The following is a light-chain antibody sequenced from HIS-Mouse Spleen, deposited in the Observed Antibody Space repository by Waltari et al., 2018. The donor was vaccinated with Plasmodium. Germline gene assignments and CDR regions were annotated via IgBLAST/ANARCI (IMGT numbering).Light chain of an antibody. Sequence: SYELTQPSSVSVSPGQTARITCSGVVLAKKYARGFQQKPGQAPVPVIYKDSERPPGIPERFSGSSSGTTVTWTISGAEVEDEADYYCYSAADNNLVFGGGTKLTVL. V-gene: IGLV3-27*01. CDR1: VLAKKY. J-gene: IGLJ3*02. CDR2: KDS. CDR3: YSAADNNLV.